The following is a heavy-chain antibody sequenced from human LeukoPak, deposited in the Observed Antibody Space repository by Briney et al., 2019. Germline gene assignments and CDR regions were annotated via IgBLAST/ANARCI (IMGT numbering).Heavy chain of an antibody. J-gene: IGHJ4*02. CDR1: GFTFSSYA. Sequence: GGSLRLSCAASGFTFSSYAMSWVRQAPGKGLEWVSGISGSGGSTYYADSVKGRFTVSRDKSKNTLYLQMNSLRAEDTAVYYCAKVELGGGYFDYWGQGTLVTVSS. V-gene: IGHV3-23*01. CDR2: ISGSGGST. D-gene: IGHD6-6*01. CDR3: AKVELGGGYFDY.